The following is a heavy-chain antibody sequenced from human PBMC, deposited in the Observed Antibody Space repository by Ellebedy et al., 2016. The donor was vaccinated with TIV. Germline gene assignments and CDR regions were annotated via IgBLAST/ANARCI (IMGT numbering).Heavy chain of an antibody. J-gene: IGHJ4*02. CDR2: IRAYNSNA. CDR3: VTRVGATI. Sequence: AASVKVSCKASGYTFSNYGISWVRQAPGQGLEWMGWIRAYNSNAKYAQKLQGRVTMTTDTSTSTAYMELRSLRSDDTAVYNCVTRVGATIWGQGTLVTVSS. V-gene: IGHV1-18*01. CDR1: GYTFSNYG. D-gene: IGHD1-26*01.